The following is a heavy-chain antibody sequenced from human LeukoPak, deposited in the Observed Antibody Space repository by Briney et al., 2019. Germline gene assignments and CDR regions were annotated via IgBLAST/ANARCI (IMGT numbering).Heavy chain of an antibody. J-gene: IGHJ4*02. CDR3: ARVGAGDGPFFDY. CDR2: INPNSGGT. CDR1: GYTFTSYY. V-gene: IGHV1-2*02. Sequence: ASVKVSCKASGYTFTSYYMHWVRQAPGQGLEWMGWINPNSGGTNYAQKFQGRVTMTRDTSISTAYMELSRLRSDDTAVYYCARVGAGDGPFFDYWGQGTLVTVSS. D-gene: IGHD4-17*01.